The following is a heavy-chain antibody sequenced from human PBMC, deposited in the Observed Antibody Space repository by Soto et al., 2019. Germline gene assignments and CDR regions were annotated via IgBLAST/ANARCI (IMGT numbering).Heavy chain of an antibody. J-gene: IGHJ3*01. CDR2: INAGNGDT. CDR1: GYTFTNYA. V-gene: IGHV1-3*01. CDR3: ARPSRTGIDVFDV. Sequence: QVQLVQSGAEVKKPGASVKVSCKASGYTFTNYAMHWVRQAPGQGLEWLGWINAGNGDTQYSQKFQDRVTITRDITATTAYMELSRLRSEDTAVYYCARPSRTGIDVFDVWGQGTMVTVSS. D-gene: IGHD3-10*01.